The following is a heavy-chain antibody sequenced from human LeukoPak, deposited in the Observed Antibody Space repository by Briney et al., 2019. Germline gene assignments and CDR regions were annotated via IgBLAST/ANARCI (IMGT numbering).Heavy chain of an antibody. CDR1: GFTFSSYG. D-gene: IGHD3-10*01. V-gene: IGHV3-33*06. CDR3: AKGYYYGSGSHGDYFDY. CDR2: IWYDGSNK. J-gene: IGHJ4*02. Sequence: GGSLRLSCAASGFTFSSYGMHWVRQAPGKGLEWVAVIWYDGSNKYYADSVKGRFTISRDNSKNTLYLQMNSLRAEDTAVYYCAKGYYYGSGSHGDYFDYWGQGTLVTVSS.